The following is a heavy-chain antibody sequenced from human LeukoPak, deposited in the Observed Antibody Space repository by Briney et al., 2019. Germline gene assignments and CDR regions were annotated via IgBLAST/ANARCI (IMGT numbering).Heavy chain of an antibody. CDR2: IIPIFGTA. CDR1: GGTFSSYA. J-gene: IGHJ6*03. CDR3: ARVGVQRAGTDYYYYYMDV. D-gene: IGHD6-13*01. Sequence: SVKVSCKXSGGTFSSYAISWVRQAPGQGLEWMGRIIPIFGTANYAQKFQGRVTITTDESTSTAYMELSSLRSEDTAVYYCARVGVQRAGTDYYYYYMDVWGKGTAVTVSS. V-gene: IGHV1-69*05.